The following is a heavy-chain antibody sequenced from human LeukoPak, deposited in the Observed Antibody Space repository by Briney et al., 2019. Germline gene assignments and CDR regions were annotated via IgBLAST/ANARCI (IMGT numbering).Heavy chain of an antibody. V-gene: IGHV3-23*01. CDR1: GFTFARYG. J-gene: IGHJ5*01. D-gene: IGHD3-10*01. CDR3: AKVGEYYGSGSLNWFDS. Sequence: GGSLRLSCAASGFTFARYGMTWVRQAPGKGLEWVSVSALTHGGYTTYYADSVKGRFTVSRDNSKSTLYLQMNSLRGDDTAVYYCAKVGEYYGSGSLNWFDSWGQGTLVTVSS. CDR2: LTHGGYTT.